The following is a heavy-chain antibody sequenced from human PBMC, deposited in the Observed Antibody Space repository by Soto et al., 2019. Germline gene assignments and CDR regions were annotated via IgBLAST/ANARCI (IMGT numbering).Heavy chain of an antibody. CDR2: IYPRDSDA. Sequence: GESLKISCEGLGYSFSSYWIAWVRQMPGEGLEFMGIIYPRDSDAKYNPSFKGQVTISADESIHTAYLQWSSLKASDTAMYYCARHTSDRYGSDFWGQGTVVTVSS. CDR3: ARHTSDRYGSDF. CDR1: GYSFSSYW. J-gene: IGHJ4*02. V-gene: IGHV5-51*01. D-gene: IGHD2-2*01.